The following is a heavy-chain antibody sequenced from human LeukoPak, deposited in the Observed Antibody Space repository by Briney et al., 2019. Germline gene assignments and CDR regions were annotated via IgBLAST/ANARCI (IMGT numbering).Heavy chain of an antibody. CDR1: GFTFSSYS. J-gene: IGHJ4*02. Sequence: PGGSLRLSCAASGFTFSSYSMNWVRQAPGKGLEWVSSISSSSSYIYYADSVKGRFTISRDNAKNSLYLQMNSLRAEDTAVYYCARDQGGYSYGSYYYDSSGTDYWGQGTLVTVSS. CDR3: ARDQGGYSYGSYYYDSSGTDY. D-gene: IGHD3-22*01. V-gene: IGHV3-21*01. CDR2: ISSSSSYI.